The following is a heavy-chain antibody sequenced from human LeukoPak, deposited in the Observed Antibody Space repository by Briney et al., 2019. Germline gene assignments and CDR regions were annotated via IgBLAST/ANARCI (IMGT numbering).Heavy chain of an antibody. Sequence: GTSVKVSCKASGGTFGTFGITWVRQAPGQGLECMGKIIPIFGTTNYAQMFQGRVTITADKSTSTVYMELSSLTSDDTAMYYCAATVADWFDPWGQGTLVIVSS. CDR2: IIPIFGTT. D-gene: IGHD4-23*01. J-gene: IGHJ5*02. CDR3: AATVADWFDP. CDR1: GGTFGTFG. V-gene: IGHV1-69*06.